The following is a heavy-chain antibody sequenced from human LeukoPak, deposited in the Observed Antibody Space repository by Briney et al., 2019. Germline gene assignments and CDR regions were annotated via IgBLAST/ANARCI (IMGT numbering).Heavy chain of an antibody. CDR2: IKSKTDGGTT. J-gene: IGHJ3*02. Sequence: GGSLRLSCAASGFTFSNAWMSWVRQAPGKGLEWVGRIKSKTDGGTTDYAAPVKGRFTISRDDSKNTLYLLMNSLKTEDTAVYYCTTDRYVLRFLEWLFGAFDIWGQGTMVTVSS. D-gene: IGHD3-3*01. V-gene: IGHV3-15*01. CDR3: TTDRYVLRFLEWLFGAFDI. CDR1: GFTFSNAW.